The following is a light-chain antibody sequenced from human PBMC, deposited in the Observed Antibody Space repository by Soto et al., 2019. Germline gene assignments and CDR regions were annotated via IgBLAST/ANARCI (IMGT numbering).Light chain of an antibody. Sequence: EIVLTQSPGTLSLSPGDRATLSCRASQSVTSDYLAWYQQKPGQAPRLLIYGASIRATGIPDRFSGSGSGTDFTLTISRLEPEDFSVYYCHQYGTAPLTFGPGTKVDIK. CDR3: HQYGTAPLT. V-gene: IGKV3-20*01. CDR2: GAS. CDR1: QSVTSDY. J-gene: IGKJ3*01.